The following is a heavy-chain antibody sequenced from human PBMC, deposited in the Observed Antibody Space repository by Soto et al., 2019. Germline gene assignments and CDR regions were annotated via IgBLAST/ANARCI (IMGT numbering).Heavy chain of an antibody. J-gene: IGHJ5*02. V-gene: IGHV4-59*02. D-gene: IGHD3-10*01. CDR1: GVPVSSYY. CDR2: VYHTGRT. CDR3: GRGRGGTPLRFDP. Sequence: QVQLQESGPGLVKPSETLSLTCTVSGVPVSSYYWTWIRQPPGKGLEYLGFVYHTGRTNYSPSLRSRVTLSLDTSSNQFSLKMTSVTTADTAIYYCGRGRGGTPLRFDPWGQGTLVTVSS.